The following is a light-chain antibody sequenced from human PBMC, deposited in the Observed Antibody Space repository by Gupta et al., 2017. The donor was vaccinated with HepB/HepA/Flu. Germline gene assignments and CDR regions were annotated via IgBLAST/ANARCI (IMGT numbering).Light chain of an antibody. CDR3: AAWDNSLDAFV. J-gene: IGLJ1*01. V-gene: IGLV1-44*01. CDR2: GDY. Sequence: QSVLTQPPSASATPGQSVTSPCSGSRSNIGSNPVIWYQQLPGAAPKLLMYGDYRRPSEVPDRFSGSNSGTSASLAISGLQSEDEADYYCAAWDNSLDAFVFGPGTKVTVV. CDR1: RSNIGSNP.